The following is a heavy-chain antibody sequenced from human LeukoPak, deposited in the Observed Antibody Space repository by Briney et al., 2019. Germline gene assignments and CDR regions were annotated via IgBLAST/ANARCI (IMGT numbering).Heavy chain of an antibody. CDR2: ISGSGGST. CDR1: GFTFSSYA. Sequence: GGSLTLSCAASGFTFSSYAMSWVRPAPGKGLEWVSAISGSGGSTYYADSVKGRFTISRHNSKNTLFLQMISLRAEDTALYYCARTSHETYDFWSGYFFSVWFDPWGQGTLVTVTS. V-gene: IGHV3-23*01. J-gene: IGHJ5*02. D-gene: IGHD3-3*01. CDR3: ARTSHETYDFWSGYFFSVWFDP.